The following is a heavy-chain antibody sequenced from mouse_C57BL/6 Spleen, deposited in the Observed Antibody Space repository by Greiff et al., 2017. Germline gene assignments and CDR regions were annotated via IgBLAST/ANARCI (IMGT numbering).Heavy chain of an antibody. Sequence: VQLKESGPVLVKPGPSVKISCKASGFTFTDYYMHWVKQSHGKSLEWIGLVYPYNGGTSYNQKFKGKATLTVDTSSSTAYMELNSLTSEDSAVYYCARGAYYSNYDFAYWGQGTLVTVSA. CDR3: ARGAYYSNYDFAY. CDR1: GFTFTDYY. J-gene: IGHJ3*01. D-gene: IGHD2-5*01. V-gene: IGHV1-36*01. CDR2: VYPYNGGT.